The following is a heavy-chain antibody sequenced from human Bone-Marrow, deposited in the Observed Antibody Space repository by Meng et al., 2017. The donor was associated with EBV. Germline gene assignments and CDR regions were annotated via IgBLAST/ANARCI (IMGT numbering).Heavy chain of an antibody. Sequence: GSAPGLVRPSETLSLPCTVSGGSVSSGSYYWSWIRQPPGKGLEWIGYIYYSGSTNYNPSLKSRVTISVDTSKNQFSLKLSSVTAADTAVYYCAREEDYYDSSGYPSWGQGTLVTVSS. V-gene: IGHV4-61*01. CDR3: AREEDYYDSSGYPS. D-gene: IGHD3-22*01. CDR1: GGSVSSGSYY. J-gene: IGHJ5*02. CDR2: IYYSGST.